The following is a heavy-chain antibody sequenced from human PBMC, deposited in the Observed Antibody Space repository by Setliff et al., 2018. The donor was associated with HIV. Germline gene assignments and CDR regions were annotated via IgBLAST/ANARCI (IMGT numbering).Heavy chain of an antibody. Sequence: LRLSCAASGFTFSTYPMSWVRQAPGKGLEWVSSISSSSSYIYYADSLKGRFTISRDNAKNSLYLQMNSLRAEDTAVYYCARAVHSGWYYFDYWGQGTLVTVSS. CDR1: GFTFSTYP. CDR2: ISSSSSYI. D-gene: IGHD6-19*01. J-gene: IGHJ4*02. CDR3: ARAVHSGWYYFDY. V-gene: IGHV3-21*01.